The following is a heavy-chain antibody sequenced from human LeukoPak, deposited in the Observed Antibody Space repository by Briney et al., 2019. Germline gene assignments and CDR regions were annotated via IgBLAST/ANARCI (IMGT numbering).Heavy chain of an antibody. V-gene: IGHV4-39*01. CDR3: VRWTAGTTEDS. D-gene: IGHD1-1*01. Sequence: ASETLSLTCTVSGGSLGSRSYYWGWIRQPPGQGLEWIGSLPNSGNTYYNPSLKSRVTISVDTSKNEFSLKLSSVTAADTAVYYCVRWTAGTTEDSWGQGTLVTVSS. CDR2: LPNSGNT. J-gene: IGHJ4*02. CDR1: GGSLGSRSYY.